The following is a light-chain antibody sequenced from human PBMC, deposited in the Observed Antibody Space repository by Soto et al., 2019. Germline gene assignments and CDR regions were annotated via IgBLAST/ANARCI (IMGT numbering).Light chain of an antibody. CDR1: QSVLYSSNNKNY. V-gene: IGKV4-1*01. J-gene: IGKJ1*01. Sequence: DIVMTQSPDSLAVSLGERATINCKSSQSVLYSSNNKNYLAWYQQRPGPPPNLLIYWASTRESGVPDRFSGSGSGTDFTLTISSLQAEDVAIYYCQQYFSFPWTFGQGTKVEIK. CDR3: QQYFSFPWT. CDR2: WAS.